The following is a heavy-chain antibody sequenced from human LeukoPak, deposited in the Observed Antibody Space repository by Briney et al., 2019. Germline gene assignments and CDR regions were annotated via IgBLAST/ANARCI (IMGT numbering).Heavy chain of an antibody. D-gene: IGHD1-26*01. CDR2: INPNSGGT. Sequence: AASVKVSCKASGYTFTGYYMHWVRQAPGQGLEWMGWINPNSGGTNYAQKFQGRVTMTRDTSISTAYMELSRLRSDDTAVYYCARLSGSYFGYFDYWGQGTLVTVSS. CDR3: ARLSGSYFGYFDY. V-gene: IGHV1-2*02. J-gene: IGHJ4*02. CDR1: GYTFTGYY.